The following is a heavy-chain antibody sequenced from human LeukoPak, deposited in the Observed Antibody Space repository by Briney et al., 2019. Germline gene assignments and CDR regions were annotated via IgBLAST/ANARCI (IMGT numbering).Heavy chain of an antibody. Sequence: PSETLSLTCTVSGGSISSGRFYWSWIRQPAGKGLEWIGRIFTSGSTNYNPSLKSRVSISVNTSKNQFSLKLSSVTAADTAVYYCARTTEAHSWRTRYYDYYMDVWGKGTTVTVSS. D-gene: IGHD6-13*01. J-gene: IGHJ6*03. CDR3: ARTTEAHSWRTRYYDYYMDV. CDR1: GGSISSGRFY. V-gene: IGHV4-61*02. CDR2: IFTSGST.